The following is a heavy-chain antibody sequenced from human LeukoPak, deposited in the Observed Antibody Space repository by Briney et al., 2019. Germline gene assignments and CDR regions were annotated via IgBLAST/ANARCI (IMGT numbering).Heavy chain of an antibody. CDR1: GGSISSYY. J-gene: IGHJ4*02. D-gene: IGHD6-6*01. CDR3: ARIAARPLGFDY. Sequence: PSETLSLTCTVSGGSISSYYWSWIRQPPGKGLEWVGYVYYSGSTYYNPSLKSRISISLDTSRNQFSLKLSSVTAADSAVYYCARIAARPLGFDYWGQGTLVTVSS. CDR2: VYYSGST. V-gene: IGHV4-59*06.